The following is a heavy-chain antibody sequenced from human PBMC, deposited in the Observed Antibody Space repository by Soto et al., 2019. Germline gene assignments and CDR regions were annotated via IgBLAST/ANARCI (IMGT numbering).Heavy chain of an antibody. CDR3: ARHGFGPLHGLVDV. J-gene: IGHJ6*02. D-gene: IGHD3-10*01. CDR2: INYDGYS. Sequence: QVQLQESGPGLVKPSETLSLTCTVSGGSITNYYCSWFRQPPGKGLEWIGYINYDGYSAYNLSLKRPVTLSMHAPKTQFSLMLESVTATDTAVYYCARHGFGPLHGLVDVWGPGTTVIVSS. V-gene: IGHV4-59*08. CDR1: GGSITNYY.